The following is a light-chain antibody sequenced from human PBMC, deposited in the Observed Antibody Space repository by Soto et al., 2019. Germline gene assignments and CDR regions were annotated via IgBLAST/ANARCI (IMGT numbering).Light chain of an antibody. CDR2: DVS. J-gene: IGLJ3*02. V-gene: IGLV2-8*01. CDR1: SSDVGGYKY. CDR3: SSYAGSKSV. Sequence: QSVLTQPPSASGSPGQSVTISCTGTSSDVGGYKYVSWYQQRPGKAPKLMIYDVSNRPSGVPDRFSGSKSGNTASLTVSGLQAEDEADYYCSSYAGSKSVFGGGTKVTVL.